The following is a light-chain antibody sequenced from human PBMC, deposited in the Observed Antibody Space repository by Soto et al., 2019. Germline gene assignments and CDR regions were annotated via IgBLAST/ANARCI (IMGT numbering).Light chain of an antibody. CDR1: PGVSSNY. CDR2: AAS. Sequence: EIVLTQSPGTLSLSPGERATLSCRASPGVSSNYLAWYQQKTGQAPRLLIYAASSRATGIPDRFSGSGSGTDFTLYISRLEPGDFAVYYCQQYGSSPPRLTFGGGTKVDIK. J-gene: IGKJ4*01. CDR3: QQYGSSPPRLT. V-gene: IGKV3-20*01.